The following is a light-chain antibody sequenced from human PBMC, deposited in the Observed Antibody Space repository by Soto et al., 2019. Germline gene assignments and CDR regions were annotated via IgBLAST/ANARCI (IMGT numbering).Light chain of an antibody. Sequence: EIVITQSPFTVSVSPGGRATLSCRASQSISDTLAWYQQKPGQAPRLLIHGASTRAPGFPARFSGSGSGTDFTLTISSLQSEDFAVYYCQQYNNWPWTFGQGTKVDIK. V-gene: IGKV3-15*01. CDR1: QSISDT. CDR3: QQYNNWPWT. CDR2: GAS. J-gene: IGKJ1*01.